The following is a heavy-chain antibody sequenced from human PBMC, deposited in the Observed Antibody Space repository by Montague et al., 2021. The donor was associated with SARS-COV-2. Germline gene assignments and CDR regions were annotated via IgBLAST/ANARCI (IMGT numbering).Heavy chain of an antibody. V-gene: IGHV4-31*03. CDR1: GGSTSSGGYY. CDR2: IYYSGST. D-gene: IGHD3-3*01. Sequence: TLSLTCTVSGGSTSSGGYYWSWIRQHPGKGLEWIGFIYYSGSTYYNPSLKSRVTISVDTSKNQFSLKLSSVIAADTAVYYCARDPINRITIFGVVTRGWYFDLWGRGTLVTVSS. J-gene: IGHJ2*01. CDR3: ARDPINRITIFGVVTRGWYFDL.